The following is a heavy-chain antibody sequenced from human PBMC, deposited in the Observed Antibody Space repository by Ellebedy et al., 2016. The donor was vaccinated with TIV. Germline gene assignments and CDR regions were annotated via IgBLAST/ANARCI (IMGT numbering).Heavy chain of an antibody. CDR3: AKDFGYRTAGGAYFDY. CDR2: ISGSGDTT. D-gene: IGHD3-16*02. J-gene: IGHJ4*02. CDR1: GFTFSSYA. Sequence: PGGSLRLSCAVSGFTFSSYAMSWVRQAPGKGLEWVSGISGSGDTTDYADSVKGRFTISRDKSKNTVYLQMSSLRAEDTAVYYCAKDFGYRTAGGAYFDYWGQGTLVTVSS. V-gene: IGHV3-23*01.